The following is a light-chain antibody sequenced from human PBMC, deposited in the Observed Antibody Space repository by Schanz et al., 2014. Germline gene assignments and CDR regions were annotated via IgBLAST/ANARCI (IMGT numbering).Light chain of an antibody. Sequence: EIVLTQSPSTLSLSPGEGATLSCRASQSVSSYLAWYQQRPGQAPRLLIYDASNRATGIPARFSGSGSGTDFTLSSSSREPEDFAVYYCQQRSYWPVTFAHGTKLEIK. J-gene: IGKJ2*01. CDR3: QQRSYWPVT. CDR2: DAS. CDR1: QSVSSY. V-gene: IGKV3-11*01.